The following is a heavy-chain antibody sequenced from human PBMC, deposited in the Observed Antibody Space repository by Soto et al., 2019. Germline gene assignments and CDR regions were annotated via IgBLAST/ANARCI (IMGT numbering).Heavy chain of an antibody. J-gene: IGHJ4*02. CDR1: GYTFTSYG. Sequence: ASVMVSCKASGYTFTSYGISWVRQAPGQGLEWMGWISAYNGNTNYAQKLQGRVTMTTETSTSTAYMELRSLRSDDTAVYYCARQIPIFAVVTQLSDLDDWGQGTLLTVSS. CDR3: ARQIPIFAVVTQLSDLDD. V-gene: IGHV1-18*01. D-gene: IGHD3-3*01. CDR2: ISAYNGNT.